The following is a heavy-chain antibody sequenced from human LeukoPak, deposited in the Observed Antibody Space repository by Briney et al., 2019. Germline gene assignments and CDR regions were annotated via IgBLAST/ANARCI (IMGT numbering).Heavy chain of an antibody. Sequence: GESLRLSCAASGFTFSSYAMHWVRQAPGKGLEWVAVISYVETSKYYADSVKGRFTISRDNSKNMVYLQMNSLRAEDTAVYYCAREIGDYDFWSGTRGNGMDVWGQGTTVTVSS. V-gene: IGHV3-30-3*01. J-gene: IGHJ6*02. CDR2: ISYVETSK. CDR1: GFTFSSYA. D-gene: IGHD3-3*01. CDR3: AREIGDYDFWSGTRGNGMDV.